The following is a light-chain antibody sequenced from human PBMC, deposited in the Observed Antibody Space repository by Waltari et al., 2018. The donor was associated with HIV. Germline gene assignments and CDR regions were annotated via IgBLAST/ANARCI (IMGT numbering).Light chain of an antibody. Sequence: QTVVTPEPSFSVSPGGKITLTCGLSSGSVSSAYYPSWYQQTPGQPPHTRIYNTDTRSSGVPDRFSGSIVGSKAALTITGDQSEDESDYYFLLYMASGRVFGGGTRLTVL. J-gene: IGLJ3*02. CDR2: NTD. CDR1: SGSVSSAYY. CDR3: LLYMASGRV. V-gene: IGLV8-61*01.